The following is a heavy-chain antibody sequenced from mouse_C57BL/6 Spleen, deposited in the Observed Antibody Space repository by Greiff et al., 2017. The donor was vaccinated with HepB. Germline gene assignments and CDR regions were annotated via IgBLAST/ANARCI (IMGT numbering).Heavy chain of an antibody. J-gene: IGHJ2*01. D-gene: IGHD2-4*01. Sequence: EVQRVESGPELVKPGASVKISCKASGYSFTGYYMHWVKQSSEKSLEWIGEINPSTGGTSYNQKFKGKATLTVDKSSSTAYMQLKSLTSEDSAVYYCARGDDYDGTFDYWGQGTTLTVSS. CDR2: INPSTGGT. CDR3: ARGDDYDGTFDY. CDR1: GYSFTGYY. V-gene: IGHV1-43*01.